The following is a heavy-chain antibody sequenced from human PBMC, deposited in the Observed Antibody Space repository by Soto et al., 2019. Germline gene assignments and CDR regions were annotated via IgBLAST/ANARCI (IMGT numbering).Heavy chain of an antibody. J-gene: IGHJ5*02. CDR1: GGSISSGDYY. D-gene: IGHD3-9*01. CDR2: IYYSGST. CDR3: ARAIRPAKNWFGP. V-gene: IGHV4-30-4*01. Sequence: PSETLSLTCTVSGGSISSGDYYWSWIRQPPGKGLEWIGYIYYSGSTYYNPSLKSRVTISVDTSKNQFSLKLSSVTAADTAVYYCARAIRPAKNWFGPWGQGTLVTVSS.